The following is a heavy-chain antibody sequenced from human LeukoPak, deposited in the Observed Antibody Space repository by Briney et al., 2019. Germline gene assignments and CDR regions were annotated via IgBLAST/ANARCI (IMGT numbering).Heavy chain of an antibody. CDR1: GGSISSSSYY. CDR2: IYYSGST. Sequence: SETLSLTCTVSGGSISSSSYYWGWIRQPPGKGLEWIGSIYYSGSTYYNPSLKSRVTISVDTSKNQFSLKLSSVTAADTAVYYCARHLFIRSYYYDSSGFNWFDPWGQGTLVTVSS. D-gene: IGHD3-22*01. V-gene: IGHV4-39*01. J-gene: IGHJ5*02. CDR3: ARHLFIRSYYYDSSGFNWFDP.